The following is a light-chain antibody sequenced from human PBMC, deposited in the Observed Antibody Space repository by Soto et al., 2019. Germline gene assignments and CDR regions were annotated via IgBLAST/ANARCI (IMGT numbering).Light chain of an antibody. V-gene: IGKV3-15*01. CDR3: QQYNNWPQT. CDR1: QTVNNN. J-gene: IGKJ1*01. CDR2: GAS. Sequence: VMTRAPATLSVSPGEGATLSCRASQTVNNNVAWYQLKDGQVPRLLIYGASTRATDIPARFSGSGSGTEFTLTISSLQSEDFAEYHCQQYNNWPQTFGQGTKVEIK.